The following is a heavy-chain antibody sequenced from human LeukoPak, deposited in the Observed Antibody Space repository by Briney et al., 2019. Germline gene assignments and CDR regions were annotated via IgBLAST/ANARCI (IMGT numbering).Heavy chain of an antibody. J-gene: IGHJ4*02. Sequence: ASVKVSCEVSGYTLTELSTHWVRQAPGKGLEWMGGFDPEDGEIVYAQNVQGRVTMTEDTSTDTAYMELSSLRSEDTAIYYCATANRLTRDSSGYYPDSWGQGTLVTVSS. CDR2: FDPEDGEI. D-gene: IGHD3-22*01. V-gene: IGHV1-24*01. CDR3: ATANRLTRDSSGYYPDS. CDR1: GYTLTELS.